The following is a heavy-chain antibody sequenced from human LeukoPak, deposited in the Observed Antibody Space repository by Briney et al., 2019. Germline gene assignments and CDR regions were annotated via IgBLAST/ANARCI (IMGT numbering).Heavy chain of an antibody. Sequence: SVKVSCKASGGTFSSYAISWVRQAPGQGLEWMGRIIPILGIANYAQKFQGRVTITADKSTSTAYMELSSLRSEDTAVYYCARALTLRCSGGNCYFGYWGQGTLVTVSS. CDR2: IIPILGIA. CDR3: ARALTLRCSGGNCYFGY. J-gene: IGHJ4*02. D-gene: IGHD2-15*01. CDR1: GGTFSSYA. V-gene: IGHV1-69*04.